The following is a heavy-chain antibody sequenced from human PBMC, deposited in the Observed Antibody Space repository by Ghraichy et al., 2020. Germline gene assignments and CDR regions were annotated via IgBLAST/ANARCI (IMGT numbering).Heavy chain of an antibody. CDR3: ARGLTKTVVRGFLVGVAYSSFYLDV. CDR1: GESFSGYS. D-gene: IGHD3-10*01. CDR2: VDHSGRS. V-gene: IGHV4-34*01. Sequence: SETLSPTCAVYGESFSGYSWTWIRQPPGTGLEWIGEVDHSGRSSHNPSLKSRVTISVDTSKNQFSLKVNSVTAADTAVYYCARGLTKTVVRGFLVGVAYSSFYLDVWGKGTTVTVSS. J-gene: IGHJ6*03.